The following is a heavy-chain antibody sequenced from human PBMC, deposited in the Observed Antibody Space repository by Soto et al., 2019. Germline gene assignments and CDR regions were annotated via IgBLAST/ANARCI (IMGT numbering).Heavy chain of an antibody. V-gene: IGHV4-39*01. J-gene: IGHJ6*02. CDR1: GGSISSSSYY. Sequence: KPSETLSLTCTVSGGSISSSSYYWGWIRQPPGKGLEWIGSIYYSGSTYYNPSLKSRVTISVDTSKNQFSLKLNSVTAADTAVYYCARRRVPEHEYYYYYGMDVWGQGTTVTVSS. CDR2: IYYSGST. CDR3: ARRRVPEHEYYYYYGMDV. D-gene: IGHD2-2*01.